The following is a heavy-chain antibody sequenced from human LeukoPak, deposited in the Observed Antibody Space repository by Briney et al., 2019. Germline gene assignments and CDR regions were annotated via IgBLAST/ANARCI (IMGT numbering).Heavy chain of an antibody. CDR2: ISSSGGST. CDR3: AKDDRWLQFCC. Sequence: GGSLRLSCAASGFTFSTYGMSWVRQAPGKGLEWVSGISSSGGSTSYADSVRGRFTISRDNSRNTVYLQMNSLRAEDTAVYYCAKDDRWLQFCCWGQGTLVTVSA. CDR1: GFTFSTYG. V-gene: IGHV3-23*01. D-gene: IGHD5-24*01. J-gene: IGHJ4*02.